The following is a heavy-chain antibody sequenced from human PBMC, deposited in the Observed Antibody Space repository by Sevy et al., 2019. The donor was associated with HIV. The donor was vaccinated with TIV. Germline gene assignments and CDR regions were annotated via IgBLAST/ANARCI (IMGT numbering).Heavy chain of an antibody. CDR3: AKMGPDRYGDTAAIYYYYYYMDV. CDR2: ISYDGNNK. Sequence: GGSLRLSCAASGFTFSSYGMHWVRQAPGKGLEWVAVISYDGNNKYYADSVKGRFTISRDNSKNTLYLQMNSLRAEDTAVYYCAKMGPDRYGDTAAIYYYYYYMDVWGKGTTVTVSS. V-gene: IGHV3-30*18. D-gene: IGHD5-18*01. J-gene: IGHJ6*03. CDR1: GFTFSSYG.